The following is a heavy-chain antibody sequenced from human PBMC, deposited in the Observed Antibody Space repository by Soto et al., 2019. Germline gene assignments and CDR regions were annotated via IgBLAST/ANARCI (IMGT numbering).Heavy chain of an antibody. CDR2: MHHSGST. CDR1: GGSVTFSNW. CDR3: ARGGYYFYMDV. Sequence: QVQLQESGTGLVKPSGTLSLTCAVSGGSVTFSNWWSWVRQTPGKGLEWIGQMHHSGSTNYNPSLTSRVTISVDKSKNQFSLEMTSVTAADTAVYYCARGGYYFYMDVWGKGTTVTVSS. V-gene: IGHV4-4*02. J-gene: IGHJ6*03. D-gene: IGHD1-26*01.